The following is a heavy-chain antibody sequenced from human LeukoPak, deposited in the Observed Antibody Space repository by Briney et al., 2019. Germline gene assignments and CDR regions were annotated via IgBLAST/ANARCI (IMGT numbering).Heavy chain of an antibody. J-gene: IGHJ4*02. V-gene: IGHV1-24*01. CDR3: ARAELRYFDWPPGDH. D-gene: IGHD3-9*01. CDR2: FDPEDGET. CDR1: GYTLTELS. Sequence: GASVKVSCKVSGYTLTELSMHWVRQAPGKGLEWMGGFDPEDGETIYAQKFQGRVTMTRNTSISTAYMELSSLRSEDTAVYYCARAELRYFDWPPGDHWGQGTLVTVSS.